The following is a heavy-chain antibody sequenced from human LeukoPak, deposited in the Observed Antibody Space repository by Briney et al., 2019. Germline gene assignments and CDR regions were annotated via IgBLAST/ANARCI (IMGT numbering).Heavy chain of an antibody. J-gene: IGHJ2*01. V-gene: IGHV4-34*01. D-gene: IGHD4-23*01. Sequence: SETLSLTCGVDGGSFTASYWSWIRQSPGKGLEWIGEIHHAGDTNYNPSLKSRVTISLDIYKAQFSLNLKSVTAADTAVYYCARVTGGGNVAYWYFYLCGPGTLVTVSS. CDR2: IHHAGDT. CDR1: GGSFTASY. CDR3: ARVTGGGNVAYWYFYL.